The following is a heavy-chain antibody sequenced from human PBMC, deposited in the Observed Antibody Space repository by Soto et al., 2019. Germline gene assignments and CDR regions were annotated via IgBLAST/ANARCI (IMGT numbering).Heavy chain of an antibody. Sequence: SVTLSLTCTVSGGSISGSSYYWGWIRQPPGKGLEWIGSIYYSGSTYYNPSLKSRVTISVDTSKNQFSLKLSSVTAADTAVYYCATYSSSWYVVYWGQGTLVTVSS. D-gene: IGHD6-13*01. J-gene: IGHJ4*02. CDR3: ATYSSSWYVVY. CDR2: IYYSGST. V-gene: IGHV4-39*01. CDR1: GGSISGSSYY.